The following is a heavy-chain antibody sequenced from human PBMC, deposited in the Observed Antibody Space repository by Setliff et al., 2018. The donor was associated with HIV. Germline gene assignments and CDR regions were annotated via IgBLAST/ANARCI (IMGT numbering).Heavy chain of an antibody. Sequence: ASVKVSCKASGYTFTTYGVNWVRQAPGQGLEWVGWINSYNGNTKFAQKFQGRVTMTTDTSTTIAFMELRSLKADDTGIYYCSRSGVPPYYYYGMDVWGQGTTVTV. D-gene: IGHD3-10*01. CDR2: INSYNGNT. CDR3: SRSGVPPYYYYGMDV. J-gene: IGHJ6*02. V-gene: IGHV1-18*04. CDR1: GYTFTTYG.